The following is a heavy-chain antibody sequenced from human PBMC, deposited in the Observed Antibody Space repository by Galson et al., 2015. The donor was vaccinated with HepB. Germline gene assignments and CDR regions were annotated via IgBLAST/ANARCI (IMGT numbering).Heavy chain of an antibody. CDR3: ARADTAMVRY. CDR1: GFTFSSYA. CDR2: ISYDGSNK. Sequence: SLRLSCAASGFTFSSYAMHWVRQAPGKGLEWVAVISYDGSNKYYADSVKGRFTISRDNSKNSLYLQMNSLRAADTAVYYCARADTAMVRYWGQGTLVTVSS. J-gene: IGHJ4*02. D-gene: IGHD5-18*01. V-gene: IGHV3-30-3*01.